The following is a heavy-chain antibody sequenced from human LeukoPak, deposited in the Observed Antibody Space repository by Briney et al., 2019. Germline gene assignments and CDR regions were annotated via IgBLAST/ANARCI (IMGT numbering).Heavy chain of an antibody. CDR3: ARQWLVREYFDY. J-gene: IGHJ4*02. V-gene: IGHV3-7*01. CDR2: IKQDGSEK. Sequence: PGGSVRLSCAASGFTLSSYWMSWVRQAPGKGLEWVANIKQDGSEKYYVDSVKGRFTISRDNAKNSLYLQMHSLRAEDTAVYLCARQWLVREYFDYWGLGTLVTVSS. D-gene: IGHD6-19*01. CDR1: GFTLSSYW.